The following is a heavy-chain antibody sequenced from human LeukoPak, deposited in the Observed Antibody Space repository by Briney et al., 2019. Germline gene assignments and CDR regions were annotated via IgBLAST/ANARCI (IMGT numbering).Heavy chain of an antibody. V-gene: IGHV4-39*01. CDR1: GASISGSGYY. Sequence: SETLSLTCTVSGASISGSGYYLGWIRQPPGKGLEWIGNIYYSGSTYYNASLQSRVTISIDTSKNQFSLRLNSVTAADTAMYYCAKSGGYGLIDYWGQGTLVTVSS. CDR3: AKSGGYGLIDY. CDR2: IYYSGST. J-gene: IGHJ4*02. D-gene: IGHD1-26*01.